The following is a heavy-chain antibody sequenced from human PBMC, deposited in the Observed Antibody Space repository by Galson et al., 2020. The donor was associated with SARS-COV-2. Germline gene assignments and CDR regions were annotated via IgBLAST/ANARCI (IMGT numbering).Heavy chain of an antibody. Sequence: GESLKISCKGSGYSFTSYWIAWVRQMPGKGLELMGIIYPGDSDTRYRPSFQGQVTISADKSISTAYLQWSSLKASDTAMYYCARRGYYDSTGKGDLRFDYWGQGTLVTVSS. CDR2: IYPGDSDT. CDR3: ARRGYYDSTGKGDLRFDY. D-gene: IGHD3-22*01. J-gene: IGHJ4*02. V-gene: IGHV5-51*01. CDR1: GYSFTSYW.